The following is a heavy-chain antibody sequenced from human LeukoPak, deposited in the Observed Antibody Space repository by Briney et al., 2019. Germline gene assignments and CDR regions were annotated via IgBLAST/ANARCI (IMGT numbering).Heavy chain of an antibody. CDR3: AKDPARRHAFDI. CDR1: GFTFSSYA. V-gene: IGHV3-23*01. Sequence: GSLRLSCAASGFTFSSYAMSWVRQAPGKGLEWVSAISGSGGSTYYADSVKGRFTISRDNSKNTLYLQMNSLRAEDTAVYYCAKDPARRHAFDIWGQGTMVTVSS. J-gene: IGHJ3*02. CDR2: ISGSGGST.